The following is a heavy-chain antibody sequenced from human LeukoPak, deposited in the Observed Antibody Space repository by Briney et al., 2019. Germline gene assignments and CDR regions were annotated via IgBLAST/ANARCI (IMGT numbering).Heavy chain of an antibody. Sequence: GGSLRLSCAASGFTFSDYYMSWIRQAPGKGLEWVSYISSSGSSIYYADSVKGRFTISRDNAKNSLYLQMNILRAEDTAVYYCARDSGGSYRFFDYWGQGTLVTVSS. V-gene: IGHV3-11*01. CDR2: ISSSGSSI. CDR3: ARDSGGSYRFFDY. D-gene: IGHD1-26*01. J-gene: IGHJ4*02. CDR1: GFTFSDYY.